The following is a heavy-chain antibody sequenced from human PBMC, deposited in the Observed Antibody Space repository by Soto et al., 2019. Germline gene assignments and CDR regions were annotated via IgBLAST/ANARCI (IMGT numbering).Heavy chain of an antibody. CDR3: ARGYDDNSDPPSDY. V-gene: IGHV4-39*01. CDR1: GGSISSSSYY. Sequence: SETLSLTCTVSGGSISSSSYYWGWIRQPPGKRLEWIGSIYYSGSTYYNPSLKSRVTISVDTSKNQFSLKLSSVTAADTAVYYCARGYDDNSDPPSDYWGQGTLVTV. J-gene: IGHJ4*02. CDR2: IYYSGST. D-gene: IGHD3-22*01.